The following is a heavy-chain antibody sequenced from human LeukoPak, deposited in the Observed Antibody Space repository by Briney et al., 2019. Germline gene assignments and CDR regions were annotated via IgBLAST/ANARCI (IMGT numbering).Heavy chain of an antibody. J-gene: IGHJ3*02. CDR1: GFTFSNAW. CDR3: ARDAPRDYVWETRAFDI. Sequence: PGGSLRLSCAASGFTFSNAWMSWVRQAPGKGLKWVANIKQDGSEKYYVDSVKGRFTISRDNAKNSLYLQMNSLRAEDTAVYYCARDAPRDYVWETRAFDIWGQGTMVTVSS. CDR2: IKQDGSEK. V-gene: IGHV3-7*01. D-gene: IGHD3-16*01.